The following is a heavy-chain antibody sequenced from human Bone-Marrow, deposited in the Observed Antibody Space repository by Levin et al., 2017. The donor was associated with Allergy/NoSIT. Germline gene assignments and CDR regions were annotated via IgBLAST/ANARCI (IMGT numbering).Heavy chain of an antibody. V-gene: IGHV3-33*01. Sequence: GASVKVSCAASGFTFSSYGMHWVRQAPGKGLEWVAVIWYDGSNKYYADSVKGRFTISRDNSKNTLYLQMNSLRAEDTAVYYCARGGVGSGSYDPFDYWGQGTLVTVSS. CDR2: IWYDGSNK. CDR1: GFTFSSYG. CDR3: ARGGVGSGSYDPFDY. J-gene: IGHJ4*02. D-gene: IGHD3-10*01.